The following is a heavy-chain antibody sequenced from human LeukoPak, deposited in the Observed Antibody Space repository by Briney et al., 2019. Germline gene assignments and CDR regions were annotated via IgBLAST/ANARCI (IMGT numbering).Heavy chain of an antibody. Sequence: GGALRLSCAASGFTVSSNYMNWVREAPGKGLEWVSVIYSGGSTYYADSVRGRFTISRDNSKNTLFLQMNSLRAEDTAEYYCARGDDYGGAWYYFDYWGQGTLVTVSS. CDR1: GFTVSSNY. D-gene: IGHD4-23*01. V-gene: IGHV3-53*01. CDR3: ARGDDYGGAWYYFDY. J-gene: IGHJ4*02. CDR2: IYSGGST.